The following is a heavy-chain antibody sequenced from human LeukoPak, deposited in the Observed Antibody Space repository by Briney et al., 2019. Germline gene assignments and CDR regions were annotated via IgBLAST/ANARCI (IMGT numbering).Heavy chain of an antibody. Sequence: ASVKVSCKASGYTFTSYATHWVRQAPGQRLEWMGWINTDNGNTKYSQDFQGRVTFTRDTSASTAYMELRSLRSEDMAVYYCARGRYSNYGAKGWFDPWGQGTLVTVSS. J-gene: IGHJ5*02. CDR1: GYTFTSYA. CDR2: INTDNGNT. CDR3: ARGRYSNYGAKGWFDP. D-gene: IGHD4-11*01. V-gene: IGHV1-3*03.